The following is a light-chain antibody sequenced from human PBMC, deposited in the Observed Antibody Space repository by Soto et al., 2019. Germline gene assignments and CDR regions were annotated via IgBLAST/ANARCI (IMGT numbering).Light chain of an antibody. Sequence: DIQLTQSPSSLSASVGDRVIITCRASQDISNSLAWCQQKPGKAPKSLMYDASTLQSGVPSHFSGTGSCTVFTLTISSLQAVDFATYYCQQYFSSPWTFGRGTKVVLK. CDR1: QDISNS. CDR3: QQYFSSPWT. J-gene: IGKJ1*01. V-gene: IGKV1-16*02. CDR2: DAS.